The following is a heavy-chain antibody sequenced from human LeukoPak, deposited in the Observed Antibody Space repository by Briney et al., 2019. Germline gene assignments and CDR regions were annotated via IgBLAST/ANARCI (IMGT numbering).Heavy chain of an antibody. V-gene: IGHV3-20*04. CDR1: GFTFSNYN. D-gene: IGHD4-23*01. CDR3: ARARDYGGNAIFFDY. CDR2: ISWNGGST. J-gene: IGHJ4*02. Sequence: PGGSLRLSCAASGFTFSNYNMKWVRQVPGKGLEWVSGISWNGGSTDYADSVKDRFTVSRDNAKSSLLLQMNSLRAEDTALYYCARARDYGGNAIFFDYWGQGTLVTVSS.